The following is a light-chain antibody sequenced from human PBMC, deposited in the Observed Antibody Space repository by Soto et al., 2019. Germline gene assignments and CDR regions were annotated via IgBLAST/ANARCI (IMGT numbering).Light chain of an antibody. V-gene: IGLV2-14*01. Sequence: QSALTQPASVSGSPGQSITISCTGTSSDVGGYNYVSWYQQHPGKVPKLMIYDVSNRPSGVSNRFSGSKSGNTASLPISGLQGEDEADYYCSSYTSSSTYVFGTGTKVTVL. CDR3: SSYTSSSTYV. CDR2: DVS. CDR1: SSDVGGYNY. J-gene: IGLJ1*01.